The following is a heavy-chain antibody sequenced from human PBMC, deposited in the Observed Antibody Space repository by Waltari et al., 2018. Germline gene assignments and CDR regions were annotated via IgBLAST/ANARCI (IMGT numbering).Heavy chain of an antibody. D-gene: IGHD2-15*01. V-gene: IGHV3-23*01. Sequence: EVQLLESGGGLVQPGGSLRLSCAASGFTFSSYAMSWVRQAPGKGLEWVSRIDSGGGSTSYADSVKGRFTISRDNAKNTLYLQMNRLRAEDTAVYYCAKLYCSGGSCYGPGYWGQGTLVTVSS. CDR2: IDSGGGST. CDR3: AKLYCSGGSCYGPGY. CDR1: GFTFSSYA. J-gene: IGHJ4*02.